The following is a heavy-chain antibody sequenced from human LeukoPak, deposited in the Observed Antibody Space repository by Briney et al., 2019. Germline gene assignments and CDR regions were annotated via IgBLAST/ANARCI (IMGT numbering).Heavy chain of an antibody. Sequence: ASVTVSCKASGYTFSIYGISWVRQAPGQGLEWMGWSSAYDGNTNYAQNFQGRVTMTTDISTSTAYMELRNLRSDDTAVYYCARVWPSITIFGVVSPNNWFDPWGQGTLVTVSS. J-gene: IGHJ5*02. V-gene: IGHV1-18*01. CDR2: SSAYDGNT. D-gene: IGHD3-3*01. CDR3: ARVWPSITIFGVVSPNNWFDP. CDR1: GYTFSIYG.